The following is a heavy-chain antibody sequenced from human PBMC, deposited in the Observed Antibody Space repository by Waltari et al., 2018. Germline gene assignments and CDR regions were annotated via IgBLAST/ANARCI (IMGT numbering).Heavy chain of an antibody. D-gene: IGHD5-18*01. CDR1: GFTFSIYW. CDR3: ARDIGGYALDY. CDR2: IKSDGSST. Sequence: ELQLAESGGGPVQPGGSLRLSCAASGFTFSIYWMHWVRQVPGKGLLWVSRIKSDGSSTTYADSVKGRFTISRDNAKDTLYLQMNSLRAEDTALYYCARDIGGYALDYWGQGTLVTVSS. V-gene: IGHV3-74*01. J-gene: IGHJ4*02.